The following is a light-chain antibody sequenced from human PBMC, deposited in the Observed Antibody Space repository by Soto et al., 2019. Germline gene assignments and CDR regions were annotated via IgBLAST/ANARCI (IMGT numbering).Light chain of an antibody. V-gene: IGLV2-14*01. J-gene: IGLJ2*01. CDR2: EVS. CDR3: TSSLSNSVVV. Sequence: QSALTQPASVSRSPGQSITISCSGTSSHLDDYNYISWYQQHPGKAPKLMIYEVSHRISGVSNRFSGSKSGYTASLTISGLQDEDEADYYCTSSLSNSVVVFGGGTKLTVL. CDR1: SSHLDDYNY.